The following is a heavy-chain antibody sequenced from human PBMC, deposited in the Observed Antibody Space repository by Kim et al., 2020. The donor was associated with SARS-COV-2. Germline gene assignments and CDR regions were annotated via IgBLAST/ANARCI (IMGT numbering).Heavy chain of an antibody. V-gene: IGHV3-21*01. Sequence: GGSLRLSCAASGFTFSSYSMNWVRQAPGKGLEWVSSISSSSSYIYYADSVKGRFTISRDNAKNSLYLQMNSLRAEDTAVYYCARGGSYWNDAFDIWGQGTMVTVSS. J-gene: IGHJ3*02. D-gene: IGHD1-26*01. CDR1: GFTFSSYS. CDR2: ISSSSSYI. CDR3: ARGGSYWNDAFDI.